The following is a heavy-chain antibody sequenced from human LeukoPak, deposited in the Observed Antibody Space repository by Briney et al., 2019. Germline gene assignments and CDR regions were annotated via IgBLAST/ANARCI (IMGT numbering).Heavy chain of an antibody. V-gene: IGHV3-64*01. CDR1: GFTFSSYA. CDR3: VRNAMARGNHFDY. Sequence: PGGSLRLSCAASGFTFSSYAMHWVRQAPGKGLEYVSAISSNGGNTYYANSVKGRFTISRDNSKDTLYLQMGSLRAEDMAVYYCVRNAMARGNHFDYWGQGTLVAVSS. J-gene: IGHJ4*02. CDR2: ISSNGGNT. D-gene: IGHD3-10*01.